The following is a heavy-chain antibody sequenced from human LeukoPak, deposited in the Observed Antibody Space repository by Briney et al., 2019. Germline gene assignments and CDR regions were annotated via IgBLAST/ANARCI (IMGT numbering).Heavy chain of an antibody. CDR2: IIPIFGTA. V-gene: IGHV1-69*13. D-gene: IGHD4-17*01. J-gene: IGHJ4*02. Sequence: ASVKVSCKASGGTFSSYAISWVRQAPGQGLEWMGGIIPIFGTANYAQKFQGRVTITADESTSTAYMELSSLRSEDTAVYYCASPSTTVTTLFDYWGQGTLVTVSS. CDR1: GGTFSSYA. CDR3: ASPSTTVTTLFDY.